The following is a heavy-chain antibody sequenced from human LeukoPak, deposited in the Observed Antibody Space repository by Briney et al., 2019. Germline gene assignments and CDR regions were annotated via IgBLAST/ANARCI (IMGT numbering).Heavy chain of an antibody. D-gene: IGHD3-22*01. CDR2: IIPIFGTA. V-gene: IGHV1-69*05. Sequence: ASVKVSCKASGGTFSSYAISWVRQAPGHGLEWMGGIIPIFGTANYAQKFQGRVTITTDESTSTAYMELSSLRSEDTAVYYCARAPGSYDSSGYYGAFGYWGQGTLVTVSS. CDR1: GGTFSSYA. CDR3: ARAPGSYDSSGYYGAFGY. J-gene: IGHJ4*02.